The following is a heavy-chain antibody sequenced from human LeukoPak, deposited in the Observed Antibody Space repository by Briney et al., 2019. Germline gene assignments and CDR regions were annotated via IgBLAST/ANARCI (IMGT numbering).Heavy chain of an antibody. CDR2: ISYDGSNK. CDR1: GFTFSSYA. D-gene: IGHD1-26*01. Sequence: GGSLRLSCAASGFTFSSYAMHWVRQAPGKGLEWVAVISYDGSNKYYADSVKGRFPISRDNSKNTLYLQMNSLRAEDTAVYYCARNLGSYSVFDYWGQGTLVTVSS. V-gene: IGHV3-30*04. CDR3: ARNLGSYSVFDY. J-gene: IGHJ4*02.